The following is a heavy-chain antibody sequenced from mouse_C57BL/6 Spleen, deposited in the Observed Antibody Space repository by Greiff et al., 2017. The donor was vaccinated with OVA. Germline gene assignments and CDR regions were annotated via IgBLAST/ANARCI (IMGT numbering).Heavy chain of an antibody. CDR1: GYTFTSYW. D-gene: IGHD1-1*01. Sequence: HVQLQQPGAELVKPGASVKMSCKASGYTFTSYWITWVKQRPGQGLEWIGDIYPGSGSTNYNEKFKSKATLTVDTSSSTAYMQLSSLTSEDSAVYYCARKWHTVVNYYAMDYWGQGTSVTVSS. CDR2: IYPGSGST. J-gene: IGHJ4*01. V-gene: IGHV1-55*01. CDR3: ARKWHTVVNYYAMDY.